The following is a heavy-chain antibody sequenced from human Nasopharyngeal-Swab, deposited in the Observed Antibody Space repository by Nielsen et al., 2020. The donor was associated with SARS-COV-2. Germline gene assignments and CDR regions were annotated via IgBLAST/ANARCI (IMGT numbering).Heavy chain of an antibody. J-gene: IGHJ6*03. CDR2: VNEDGSRT. CDR3: AKEIVVLEYYYYMDV. Sequence: GESLKISCVASGVIFSKYWMHWVRQAPGKGLVWVSRVNEDGSRTDYADSVRGRFTISRDNAKNTLYLQMNSLRAEDTAVYYCAKEIVVLEYYYYMDVWGKGTTVTVSS. V-gene: IGHV3-74*01. D-gene: IGHD3-22*01. CDR1: GVIFSKYW.